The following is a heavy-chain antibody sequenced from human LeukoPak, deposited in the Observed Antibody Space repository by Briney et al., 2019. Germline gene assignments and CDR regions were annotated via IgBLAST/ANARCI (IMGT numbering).Heavy chain of an antibody. Sequence: SETLSLTCTVSGGSISSYYWSWIRQPPGKGLEWIGYIYYSGSTNYNPSLKSRVTISVDTSKNQFSLKLSSVTAADTAVYYCARVLDTAMASDAFDIWGQGTMVTVSS. CDR1: GGSISSYY. D-gene: IGHD5-18*01. J-gene: IGHJ3*02. CDR3: ARVLDTAMASDAFDI. V-gene: IGHV4-59*01. CDR2: IYYSGST.